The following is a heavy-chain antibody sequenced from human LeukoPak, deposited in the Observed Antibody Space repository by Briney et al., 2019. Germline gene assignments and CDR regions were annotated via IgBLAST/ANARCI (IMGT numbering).Heavy chain of an antibody. CDR3: ARVWQLGV. CDR2: ISSRSESK. Sequence: GGSLRLSCAASGFTFSTSGMNWVRQAPGKGLQWVAYISSRSESKYYAASVKGRFTISRDNARNSLYLQTNSLRDDDTALYYCARVWQLGVWGQGTAVTVSS. CDR1: GFTFSTSG. J-gene: IGHJ6*02. V-gene: IGHV3-48*02. D-gene: IGHD3-10*01.